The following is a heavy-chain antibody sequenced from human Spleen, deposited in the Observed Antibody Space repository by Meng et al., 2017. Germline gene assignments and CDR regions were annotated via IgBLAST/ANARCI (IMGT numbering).Heavy chain of an antibody. CDR3: ARGPTTMAHDFDY. CDR1: GGSFSGYY. CDR2: INHSGST. Sequence: GSLRLSCAVYGGSFSGYYWSWIRQPPGKGLEWIGEINHSGSTNYNPSLKSRVTISVDTSKNQFSLKLSSVTAADTAVYYCARGPTTMAHDFDYWGQGTLVTVS. V-gene: IGHV4-34*01. J-gene: IGHJ4*02. D-gene: IGHD4-11*01.